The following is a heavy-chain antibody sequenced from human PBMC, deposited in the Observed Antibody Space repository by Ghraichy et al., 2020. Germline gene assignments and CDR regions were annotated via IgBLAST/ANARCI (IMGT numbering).Heavy chain of an antibody. CDR1: GFTFSKAW. CDR2: IKRESDGGTI. J-gene: IGHJ4*02. V-gene: IGHV3-15*01. CDR3: AAGFGKTDTDS. Sequence: GESLNISCAASGFTFSKAWMSWVCQAPGKGLEWIGLIKRESDGGTIEYAAFVKGRFTISRDDSKNTLSLQMNSLKNDDTGVYYCAAGFGKTDTDSWGQGTLVTVSS. D-gene: IGHD1-14*01.